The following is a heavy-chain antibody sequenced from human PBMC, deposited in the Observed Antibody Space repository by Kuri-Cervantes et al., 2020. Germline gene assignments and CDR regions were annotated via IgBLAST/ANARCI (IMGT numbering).Heavy chain of an antibody. Sequence: GGSLRLSCGASGFTFGTYWMSWVRQTPGKGLEWVAYISSDGSETKCVDSVKGRFTISRDNAKNSMYLQMNSLRAEDTALYYCAKGSGGDYLVYFDYWGQGTLVTVSS. CDR2: ISSDGSET. CDR1: GFTFGTYW. J-gene: IGHJ4*02. CDR3: AKGSGGDYLVYFDY. V-gene: IGHV3-7*03. D-gene: IGHD4-17*01.